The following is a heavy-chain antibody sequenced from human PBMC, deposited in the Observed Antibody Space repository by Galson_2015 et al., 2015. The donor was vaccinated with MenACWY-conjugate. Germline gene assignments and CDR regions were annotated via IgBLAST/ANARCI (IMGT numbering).Heavy chain of an antibody. J-gene: IGHJ6*02. CDR1: GYSFTNYW. V-gene: IGHV5-51*01. CDR2: FNPANSET. D-gene: IGHD1-26*01. CDR3: ARPPPGGRGLDV. Sequence: QSGAEVKKPGESLKISCKGSGYSFTNYWIGWVRQMPGKGLEWMGLFNPANSETRYSPSFQGQVTISADESISTAYLQWTSLKASDTAMYYCARPPPGGRGLDVWGRGTTVTVSS.